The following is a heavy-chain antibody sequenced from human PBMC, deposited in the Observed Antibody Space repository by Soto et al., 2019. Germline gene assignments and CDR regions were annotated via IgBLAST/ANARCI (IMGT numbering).Heavy chain of an antibody. D-gene: IGHD1-26*01. CDR2: ISYDGSNK. CDR1: GFTFSSYG. Sequence: GGSLRLSCAASGFTFSSYGMHWVRQAPGKGLEWVAVISYDGSNKYYADSVKGRFTISRDNSKNTLYLQMNSLRAEDTAVYYCAKDRMGATPWGTYYYYGMDVWGQGTTVTVSS. J-gene: IGHJ6*02. CDR3: AKDRMGATPWGTYYYYGMDV. V-gene: IGHV3-30*18.